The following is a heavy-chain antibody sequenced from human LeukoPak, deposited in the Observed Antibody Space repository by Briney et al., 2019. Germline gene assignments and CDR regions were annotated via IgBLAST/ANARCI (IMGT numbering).Heavy chain of an antibody. J-gene: IGHJ6*03. D-gene: IGHD3-10*01. V-gene: IGHV4-31*03. CDR3: ARARGRGYYYYMDV. Sequence: PAQTLSLSCTVCGVSISSGGYYWSWLRQHPGKGLEWIVYIYDSGSTYYNPSLKSRVTISVDTSKTQFSLKLSSVTAANTVVYYCARARGRGYYYYMDVWGKGTTVTVSS. CDR1: GVSISSGGYY. CDR2: IYDSGST.